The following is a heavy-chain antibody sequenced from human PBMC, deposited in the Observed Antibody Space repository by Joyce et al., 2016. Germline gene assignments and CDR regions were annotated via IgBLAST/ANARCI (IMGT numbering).Heavy chain of an antibody. CDR2: ISGNGGGI. Sequence: EVQLVESGGGLVQPGRSLRLSCAASGFTVDDFVMNWVRQAPGEGLEWVSGISGNGGGIYYADSVKGRFTISRDNAKNSLRLQMNSLRAEDTALYYCAKSRGSGSFNFDYWGQGTLVTVSS. J-gene: IGHJ4*02. CDR1: GFTVDDFV. CDR3: AKSRGSGSFNFDY. D-gene: IGHD3-10*01. V-gene: IGHV3-9*01.